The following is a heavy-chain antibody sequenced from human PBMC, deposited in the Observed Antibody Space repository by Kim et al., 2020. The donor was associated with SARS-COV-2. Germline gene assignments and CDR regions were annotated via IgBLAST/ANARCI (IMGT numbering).Heavy chain of an antibody. D-gene: IGHD3-10*01. J-gene: IGHJ3*02. V-gene: IGHV3-23*01. Sequence: RTNHTNSWKDRCTISGDNSKNTLYMKLNSLRAEDTAIYYCAKMMVRTTYDIWGLGTLVTVSS. CDR2: RT. CDR3: AKMMVRTTYDI.